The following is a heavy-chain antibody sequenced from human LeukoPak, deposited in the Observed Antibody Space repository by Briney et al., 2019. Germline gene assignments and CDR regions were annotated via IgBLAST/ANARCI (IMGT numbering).Heavy chain of an antibody. Sequence: SGGSLRLSCAASGFTFSSYWMHWVRQAPGKGLVWVSRINSDGSSTNYADSVKGRFTISRDNAKNTLYLQMNSLRAEDTVVYYCARAPSVAGAVDYWGQGTLVTVSS. CDR2: INSDGSST. CDR3: ARAPSVAGAVDY. V-gene: IGHV3-74*01. J-gene: IGHJ4*02. D-gene: IGHD6-19*01. CDR1: GFTFSSYW.